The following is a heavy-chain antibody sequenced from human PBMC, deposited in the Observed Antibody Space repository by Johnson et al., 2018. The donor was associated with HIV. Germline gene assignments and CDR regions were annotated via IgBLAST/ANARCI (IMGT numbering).Heavy chain of an antibody. V-gene: IGHV3-23*04. Sequence: QLVESGGGLVQPGGSLRLSCAPSGFTSSSYAMSWVRQASGKGLEWVSAISGSGGSTYYADSVKGRFTISRDNSKNTLYLQMSGLRVEDTAVYYCMTDILTGYYNPDGFDIWGQGTMVTVS. CDR1: GFTSSSYA. CDR2: ISGSGGST. CDR3: MTDILTGYYNPDGFDI. D-gene: IGHD3-9*01. J-gene: IGHJ3*02.